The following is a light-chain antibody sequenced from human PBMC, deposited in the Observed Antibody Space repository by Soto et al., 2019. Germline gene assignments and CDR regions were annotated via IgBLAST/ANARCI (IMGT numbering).Light chain of an antibody. V-gene: IGKV3-15*01. CDR1: QSVNSN. Sequence: EIVMTQSPATLSVSPGERATLSCRASQSVNSNLAWYQQKPGQAPRLPIYGAFTRATGIPARFSGSASGTEFTLTISSLQSEDFAVYYCQQSNSWPRTFGQGTKVDIK. CDR2: GAF. J-gene: IGKJ1*01. CDR3: QQSNSWPRT.